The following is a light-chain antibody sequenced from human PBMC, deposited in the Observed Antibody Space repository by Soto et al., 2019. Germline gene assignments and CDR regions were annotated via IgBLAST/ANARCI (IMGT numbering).Light chain of an antibody. CDR3: CSYAGSYTS. CDR2: DVS. V-gene: IGLV2-11*01. Sequence: QSALTQPRSVSGSPGQSVTISCTGTSSDVGGYNYVSWYQQHPGKAPKLMIYDVSKRPSGVPDRFSGSKSGNTASLTISGLPAEDEADYYCCSYAGSYTSFGGGTQLTVL. J-gene: IGLJ7*01. CDR1: SSDVGGYNY.